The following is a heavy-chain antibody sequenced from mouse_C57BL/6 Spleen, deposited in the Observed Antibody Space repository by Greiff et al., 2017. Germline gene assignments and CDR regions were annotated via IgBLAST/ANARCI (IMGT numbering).Heavy chain of an antibody. D-gene: IGHD1-1*01. Sequence: QVQLKQPGAELVRPGSSVKLSCKASGYTFTSYWMDWVKQRPGQGLEWIGNIYPSDSETHYNQKFKDKATLTVDKSSSTAYMQLSSLTSEDSAVYYCARSVTTVVPNYFDYWGQGTTLTVSS. CDR1: GYTFTSYW. CDR2: IYPSDSET. J-gene: IGHJ2*01. V-gene: IGHV1-61*01. CDR3: ARSVTTVVPNYFDY.